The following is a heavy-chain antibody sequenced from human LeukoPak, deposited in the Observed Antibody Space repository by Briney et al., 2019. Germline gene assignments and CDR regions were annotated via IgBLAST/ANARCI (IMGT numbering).Heavy chain of an antibody. CDR1: GFTFSSYA. CDR3: AKEGGYVPRDAFDI. D-gene: IGHD5-12*01. Sequence: GGSLRLSCAASGFTFSSYAMSWVRQARGKGLEWVSGISGRGFNTYYADSVKGRLTISRDKSKNTLYLQMNSLRAEDTAVYYCAKEGGYVPRDAFDIWGRGTMVTVSS. J-gene: IGHJ3*02. CDR2: ISGRGFNT. V-gene: IGHV3-23*01.